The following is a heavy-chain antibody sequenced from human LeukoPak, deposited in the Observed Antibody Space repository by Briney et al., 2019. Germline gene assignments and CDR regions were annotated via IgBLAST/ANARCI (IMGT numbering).Heavy chain of an antibody. CDR1: GYTFTSYY. V-gene: IGHV1-46*01. J-gene: IGHJ4*02. Sequence: ASVKVSCKASGYTFTSYYMHWVRQAPGQGLEWMGIINPSGGSTSYAQKFQGRVTMTRDTSTSTVYMELSSLGSEDTAVYYCARADVDFWSGYLSPEDYWGQGTLVTVSS. D-gene: IGHD3-3*01. CDR2: INPSGGST. CDR3: ARADVDFWSGYLSPEDY.